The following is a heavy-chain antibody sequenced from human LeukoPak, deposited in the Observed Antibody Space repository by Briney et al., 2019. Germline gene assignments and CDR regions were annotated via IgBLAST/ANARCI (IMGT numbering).Heavy chain of an antibody. J-gene: IGHJ6*03. Sequence: PGGSLRLSCAASGFTFSSYGMSWVRQAPGKGLEWVSVIYSGGRTYYADSVKGRFTISRDNSKNTVYLQMNSLRAEDTAVYYCARVYYGSGSLHYYYYYMDVWGKGTTVTISS. CDR2: IYSGGRT. CDR3: ARVYYGSGSLHYYYYYMDV. V-gene: IGHV3-53*01. CDR1: GFTFSSYG. D-gene: IGHD3-10*01.